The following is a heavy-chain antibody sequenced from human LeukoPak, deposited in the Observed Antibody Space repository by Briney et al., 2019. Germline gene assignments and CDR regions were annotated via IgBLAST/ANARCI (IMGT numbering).Heavy chain of an antibody. CDR2: IYPGDSDT. J-gene: IGHJ4*02. V-gene: IGHV5-51*01. D-gene: IGHD3-16*01. Sequence: GESLKISCKASGYSFTSDWFGWVRPLPGKGLEWMGIIYPGDSDTRYSPSFQGQVTISADKSISTAYLQWSILMASDTAMYYSARQGDSITLDYWGQGALVTVSS. CDR1: GYSFTSDW. CDR3: ARQGDSITLDY.